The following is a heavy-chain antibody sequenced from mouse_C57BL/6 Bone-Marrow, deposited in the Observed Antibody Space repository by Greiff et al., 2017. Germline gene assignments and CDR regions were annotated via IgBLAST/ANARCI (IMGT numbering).Heavy chain of an antibody. CDR3: ARSESDYDGLGDYAMDY. Sequence: VQLKESGAELVKPGASVKLSCTASGFNIKDYYMHWVKQRTEQGLEWIGRIDPEDGETKYAPKFQGKATITADTSSNTAYLQLSSLTSEDTAVYYCARSESDYDGLGDYAMDYWGQGTSVTVSS. D-gene: IGHD2-4*01. CDR2: IDPEDGET. CDR1: GFNIKDYY. V-gene: IGHV14-2*01. J-gene: IGHJ4*01.